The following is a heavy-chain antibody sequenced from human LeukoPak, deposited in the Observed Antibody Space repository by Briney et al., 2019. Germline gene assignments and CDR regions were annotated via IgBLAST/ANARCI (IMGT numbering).Heavy chain of an antibody. Sequence: PSETLSLTCTVSGGSVSSGSYYWSWIRQPPGKGLEWIGYIYYSGSTNYNPSLKSRVTISVDTSKNQFSLKLSSVTAADTAVYYCARREGPNYDYVWGSYRNNWFDPWGQGTLVTVSS. CDR1: GGSVSSGSYY. CDR2: IYYSGST. V-gene: IGHV4-61*01. D-gene: IGHD3-16*02. J-gene: IGHJ5*02. CDR3: ARREGPNYDYVWGSYRNNWFDP.